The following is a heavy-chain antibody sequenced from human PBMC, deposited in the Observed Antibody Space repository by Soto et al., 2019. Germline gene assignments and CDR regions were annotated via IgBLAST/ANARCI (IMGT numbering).Heavy chain of an antibody. CDR3: ARMDNGATYQTSAS. Sequence: QLQLQQSGPGLVKPSETLPLTCTVSGGSISNRDDCWGWSRQPPGKGLRWMGNLCSGRSTNYKPPLHSRVTVSAATSKNQISLKLGSVTDADTAVYYCARMDNGATYQTSASGGQGTLVTVSS. D-gene: IGHD2-8*01. CDR1: GGSISNRDDC. J-gene: IGHJ4*02. V-gene: IGHV4-39*01. CDR2: LCSGRST.